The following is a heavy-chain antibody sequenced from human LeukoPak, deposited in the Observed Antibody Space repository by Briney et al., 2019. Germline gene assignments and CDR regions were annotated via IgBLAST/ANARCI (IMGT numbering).Heavy chain of an antibody. CDR2: IYTSGST. Sequence: SETLSLTCTVSGGSISSYYWSWIRQPPGKGLEWIGYIYTSGSTNYNPSLKSRVTISVDTSKNQFSLKLSSVTAADTAVYYCARSKRDGYNYGWFDPWGQGTLVNVSP. CDR3: ARSKRDGYNYGWFDP. J-gene: IGHJ5*02. CDR1: GGSISSYY. V-gene: IGHV4-4*09. D-gene: IGHD5-24*01.